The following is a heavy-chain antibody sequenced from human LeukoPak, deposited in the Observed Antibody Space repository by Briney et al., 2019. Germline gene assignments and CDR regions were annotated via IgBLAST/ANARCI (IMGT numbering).Heavy chain of an antibody. D-gene: IGHD3-3*01. CDR2: ISSSSSYI. V-gene: IGHV3-21*01. CDR1: GFTFSSYS. J-gene: IGHJ6*03. Sequence: PGGSLRLSCAASGFTFSSYSMNWVRQAPGKGLEWVSSISSSSSYIYYADSVKGRFTISRDNAKNSLYLQMNSLRAEDTAVYYCAREYYDFWSGYFLPYYYYMDVWGKGTTVTVSS. CDR3: AREYYDFWSGYFLPYYYYMDV.